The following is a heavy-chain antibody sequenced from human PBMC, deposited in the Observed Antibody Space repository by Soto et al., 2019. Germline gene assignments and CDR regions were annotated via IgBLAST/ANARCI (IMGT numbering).Heavy chain of an antibody. CDR1: GGSISSYY. CDR2: IYYSGST. CDR3: ARHTYYDFWSGHLKDHYYYYMDV. V-gene: IGHV4-59*08. Sequence: SETLSLTCTVSGGSISSYYWSWIRQPPGKGLEWIGYIYYSGSTNYNPSLKSRVTISVDPSKNQFSLKLSSVTAADTAVYYCARHTYYDFWSGHLKDHYYYYMDVWGKGTTVTVSS. D-gene: IGHD3-3*01. J-gene: IGHJ6*03.